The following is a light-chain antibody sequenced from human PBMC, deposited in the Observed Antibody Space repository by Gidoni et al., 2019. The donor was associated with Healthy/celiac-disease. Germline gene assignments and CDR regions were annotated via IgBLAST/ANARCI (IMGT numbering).Light chain of an antibody. CDR3: QQYNNWPLT. Sequence: EIVMTQSPATLSVSPGERATLSCRASQSVSSNLAWYQQTPGQAPRLLIYGASTRATGIPARFSGSGSGTEFTLTISSLQSEDFAVYYCQQYNNWPLTFXPXTKVDIK. V-gene: IGKV3-15*01. CDR1: QSVSSN. CDR2: GAS. J-gene: IGKJ3*01.